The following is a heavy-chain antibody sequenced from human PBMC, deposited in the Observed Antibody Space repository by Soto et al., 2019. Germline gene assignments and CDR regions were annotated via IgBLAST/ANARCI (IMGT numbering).Heavy chain of an antibody. CDR1: GFTFSSYA. Sequence: PGWSLRLSCAASGFTFSSYAMSWVRQAPGKGLEWVSSISGSGGSTYYADSVKGRFTISRDNSKNTLYLQMNSLRAEDTAVYYCAKDLYSLWVVPYYFDYWGQGTLVTVSS. CDR3: AKDLYSLWVVPYYFDY. CDR2: ISGSGGST. V-gene: IGHV3-23*01. D-gene: IGHD2-15*01. J-gene: IGHJ4*02.